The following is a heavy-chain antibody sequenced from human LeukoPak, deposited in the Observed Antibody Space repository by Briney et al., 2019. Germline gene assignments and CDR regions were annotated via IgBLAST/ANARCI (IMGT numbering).Heavy chain of an antibody. J-gene: IGHJ4*02. CDR1: GFTFSSDG. Sequence: GGSVTLSCAPAGFTFSSDGMWWARLAAGKGLEWVAVILSDGRKEFYTDSVKGRFTISRDNSKNTLYLQMNSLRAEDTAVYYCARGVGYYDFWSGRPLDYWGQGTLVTVSS. D-gene: IGHD3-3*01. CDR3: ARGVGYYDFWSGRPLDY. V-gene: IGHV3-30*19. CDR2: ILSDGRKE.